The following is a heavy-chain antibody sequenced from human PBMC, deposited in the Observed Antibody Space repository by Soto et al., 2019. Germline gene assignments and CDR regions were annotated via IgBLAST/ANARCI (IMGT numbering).Heavy chain of an antibody. CDR3: AKDYASTALGSXDY. V-gene: IGHV3-30*18. Sequence: GGSLRLSCAASGFTFSSYGMHWVRQAPGKGLEWVAVISYDGSNKYYADSVKGRFTISRDNSKNTLYLQMNSLRAEDTAVYYCAKDYASTALGSXDYWGQGTLVTVSS. J-gene: IGHJ4*02. CDR1: GFTFSSYG. CDR2: ISYDGSNK. D-gene: IGHD4-17*01.